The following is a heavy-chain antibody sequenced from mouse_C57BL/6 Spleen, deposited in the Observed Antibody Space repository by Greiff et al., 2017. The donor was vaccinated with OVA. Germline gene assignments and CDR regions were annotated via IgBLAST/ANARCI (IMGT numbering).Heavy chain of an antibody. Sequence: QVQLQQSGPELVKPGASVKLSCKASGYTFTSYDINWVKQRPGQGLEWIGWIYPRDGSTKYNEKFKGKATLTVDTSSSTAYMELHSLTSEDSAVYFCARRNYYGSSLYAMNGWSQGTSVTVSS. CDR1: GYTFTSYD. CDR3: ARRNYYGSSLYAMNG. J-gene: IGHJ4*01. D-gene: IGHD1-1*01. V-gene: IGHV1-85*01. CDR2: IYPRDGST.